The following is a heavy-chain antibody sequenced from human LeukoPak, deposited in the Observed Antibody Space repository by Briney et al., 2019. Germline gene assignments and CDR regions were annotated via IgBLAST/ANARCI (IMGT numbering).Heavy chain of an antibody. J-gene: IGHJ4*02. Sequence: GGSLRLSCAASGFTFSSYEMNWVRQAPGKGLEWVSYISSSGSTIYYADSVKGRFTISRDNAKNSLYLQMHSLRDEDTGVYYCVRDVGGYDYDYWGQGTLVTVSS. CDR2: ISSSGSTI. D-gene: IGHD5-12*01. V-gene: IGHV3-48*03. CDR3: VRDVGGYDYDY. CDR1: GFTFSSYE.